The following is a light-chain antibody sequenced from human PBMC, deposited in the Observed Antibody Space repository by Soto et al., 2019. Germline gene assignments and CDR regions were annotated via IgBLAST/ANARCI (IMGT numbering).Light chain of an antibody. Sequence: DIRMTQSPSSLPASTGDRVTITCRASQGINTFLAWYQQKPGKAPKLLIYAASTLQSGVPSRFSGSGSGTDFTLTISSLQPEDFETYYCQQLESYPSTFGGGTKVDIK. CDR1: QGINTF. J-gene: IGKJ4*01. CDR2: AAS. V-gene: IGKV1-9*01. CDR3: QQLESYPST.